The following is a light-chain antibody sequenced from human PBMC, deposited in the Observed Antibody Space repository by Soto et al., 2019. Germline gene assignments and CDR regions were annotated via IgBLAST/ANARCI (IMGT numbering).Light chain of an antibody. CDR2: DVS. J-gene: IGLJ2*01. CDR3: SSYGASSTL. Sequence: QSALTQPASVSGSPGQSITISCTGSSSDIGGFNYVSWYQQHPGKAPKLLIYDVSYRPSGISDRFSGSKSGKTASLTISGLQPEDEADYYCSSYGASSTLFGGGTKVTVL. V-gene: IGLV2-14*03. CDR1: SSDIGGFNY.